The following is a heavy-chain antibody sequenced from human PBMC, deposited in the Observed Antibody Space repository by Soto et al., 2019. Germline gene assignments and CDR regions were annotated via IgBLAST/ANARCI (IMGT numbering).Heavy chain of an antibody. CDR2: IYYSGST. CDR3: AREQSSSWPNTFDY. V-gene: IGHV4-31*03. CDR1: AGSISSGRYY. J-gene: IGHJ4*02. Sequence: TLSLSCTVSAGSISSGRYYWSWIRQHPGKGLEWIGYIYYSGSTYYNPSLKSRVTISVDTSKNQFSLKLSSVTAADTAVYYCAREQSSSWPNTFDYWGQGTLVTVSS. D-gene: IGHD6-13*01.